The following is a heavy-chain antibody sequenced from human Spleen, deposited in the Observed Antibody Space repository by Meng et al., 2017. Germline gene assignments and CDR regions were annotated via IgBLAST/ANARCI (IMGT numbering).Heavy chain of an antibody. CDR1: GYTFIGYY. CDR2: IIPIFGTA. J-gene: IGHJ4*02. D-gene: IGHD3-22*01. Sequence: SVKVSCKTSGYTFIGYYIHWVRQAPGQGLEWMGGIIPIFGTANYAQKFQGRVTITADESTSTAYMELSSLRSEDTAVYYCARVRYYDSSGLFDYWGQGTLVTVSS. CDR3: ARVRYYDSSGLFDY. V-gene: IGHV1-69*13.